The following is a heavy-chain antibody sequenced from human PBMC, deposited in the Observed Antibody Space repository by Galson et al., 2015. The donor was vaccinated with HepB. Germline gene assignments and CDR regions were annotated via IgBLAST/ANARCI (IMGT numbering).Heavy chain of an antibody. CDR3: ASRHCGSANCPGHYFYYYYMDV. Sequence: SVKVSCKASGGSVSTYTINWVRQVPGQGLDWMGAIIPVFGTTTYAQKFQGRVTITADESTSTAYMELSSLKYDDTAVYYCASRHCGSANCPGHYFYYYYMDVWGKGTTVTVSS. CDR2: IIPVFGTT. CDR1: GGSVSTYT. D-gene: IGHD2-2*01. J-gene: IGHJ6*03. V-gene: IGHV1-69*13.